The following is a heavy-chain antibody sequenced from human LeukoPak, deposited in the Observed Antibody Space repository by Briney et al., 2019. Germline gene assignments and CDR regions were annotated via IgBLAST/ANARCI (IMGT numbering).Heavy chain of an antibody. CDR2: ISYDGSNK. D-gene: IGHD1-26*01. J-gene: IGHJ4*02. CDR3: ASTDPPGSYVFDY. V-gene: IGHV3-30-3*01. Sequence: GGSLRLSCAASGFTFNDYRMHWVRQAPGKGLEWVAVISYDGSNKYYADSVKGRFTISRDNSKNTLYLQMNSLRVEDTAVYYCASTDPPGSYVFDYWGQGTLVTVSS. CDR1: GFTFNDYR.